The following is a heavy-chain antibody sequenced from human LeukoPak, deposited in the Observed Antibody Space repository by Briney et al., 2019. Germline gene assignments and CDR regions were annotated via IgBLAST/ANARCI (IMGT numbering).Heavy chain of an antibody. J-gene: IGHJ4*02. D-gene: IGHD4-17*01. CDR3: ARPPPTNGDPNGAAYY. Sequence: LAGGSLRLSCAASGFTFSNYWMHWVRQAPGEGLVWVSRINSDGSSTSYADSVKGRSTISRDNAKNTLYLQMNSLRAEDTAVYYCARPPPTNGDPNGAAYYWGQGTLVTVSS. V-gene: IGHV3-74*01. CDR2: INSDGSST. CDR1: GFTFSNYW.